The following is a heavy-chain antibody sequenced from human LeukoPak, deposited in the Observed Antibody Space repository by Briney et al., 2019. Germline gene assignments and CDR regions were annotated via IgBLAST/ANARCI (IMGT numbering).Heavy chain of an antibody. CDR3: ATGDRITMIVVVPFQH. J-gene: IGHJ1*01. CDR1: EYTSTDYY. CDR2: VDPEDGET. D-gene: IGHD3-22*01. V-gene: IGHV1-69-2*01. Sequence: ASVKISCKVSEYTSTDYYMHWVQQAPGKGLEWMGLVDPEDGETIYAEKFQGRVTITADTSTDTAYMELSSLRSEDTAVYYCATGDRITMIVVVPFQHWGQGTLVTVSS.